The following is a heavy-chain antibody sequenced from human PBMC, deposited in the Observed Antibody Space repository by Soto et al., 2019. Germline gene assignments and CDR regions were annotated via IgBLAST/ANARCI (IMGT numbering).Heavy chain of an antibody. V-gene: IGHV4-39*01. J-gene: IGHJ5*02. Sequence: PSDTLSLTCTVSGGSISSTTYYWDWIRQPPGKGLEWIGAMYYTGNKNYTPSHERRVTMSVDMSKNQFSLKLRSVTPTDTAVYYCASRSSSSLGSLFDPWGRGILVTVHS. D-gene: IGHD6-6*01. CDR3: ASRSSSSLGSLFDP. CDR2: MYYTGNK. CDR1: GGSISSTTYY.